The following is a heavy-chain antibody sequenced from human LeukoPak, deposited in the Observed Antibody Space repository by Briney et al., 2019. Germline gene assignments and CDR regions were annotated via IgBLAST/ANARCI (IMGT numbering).Heavy chain of an antibody. Sequence: SGGSLRLSCAASGFTFSSYWMHWVRQAPGKGLVWVSRINSDGSSTSYADSVKGRFTISRDNAKNTLYLQMNSLRAEDTAVYYCARASGIVGATFNYWGQGTLVTVSS. D-gene: IGHD1-26*01. V-gene: IGHV3-74*01. CDR2: INSDGSST. CDR3: ARASGIVGATFNY. J-gene: IGHJ4*02. CDR1: GFTFSSYW.